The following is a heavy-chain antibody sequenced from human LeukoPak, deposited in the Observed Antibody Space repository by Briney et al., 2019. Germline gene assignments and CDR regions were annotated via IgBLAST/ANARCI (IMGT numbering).Heavy chain of an antibody. CDR3: VRDRELNY. D-gene: IGHD1-7*01. Sequence: AETLSLTCTVSGVSISIYYWSWVRQPPGKGLEWIGYIYNSGSTIYNPSLKSRATISADTSKNQFSLQLSSVTAADTAVYYCVRDRELNYWGQGTLVTVSS. CDR1: GVSISIYY. CDR2: IYNSGST. J-gene: IGHJ4*02. V-gene: IGHV4-59*01.